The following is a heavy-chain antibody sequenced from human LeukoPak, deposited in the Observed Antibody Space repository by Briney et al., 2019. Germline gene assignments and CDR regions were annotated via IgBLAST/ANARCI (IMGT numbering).Heavy chain of an antibody. CDR1: GGSISSYY. D-gene: IGHD5-12*01. V-gene: IGHV4-59*01. CDR2: IYYSGST. J-gene: IGHJ4*02. Sequence: SETLPLTCTVSGGSISSYYWSWIRQHPGKEVEGMGYIYYSGSTNYNPSLKSRVTISVDTSTNQFSLKLSSVTAADTAVYYCARGIDSGYDYSLSDYWGQGTLVTVSS. CDR3: ARGIDSGYDYSLSDY.